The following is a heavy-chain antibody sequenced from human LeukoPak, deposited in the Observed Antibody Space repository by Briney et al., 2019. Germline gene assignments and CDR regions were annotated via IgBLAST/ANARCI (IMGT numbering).Heavy chain of an antibody. V-gene: IGHV3-33*01. CDR3: ARGFGNTYGNFDY. J-gene: IGHJ4*01. CDR2: IWQDGSNE. Sequence: PGGSLRLSCAASGFTFSSYGMHWVRQAPGKGLEWVAVIWQDGSNEYYADSVKGRFTISRDNFKNTLYLQMNSLRAEDTAVYYCARGFGNTYGNFDYWGRGTLVTVSA. CDR1: GFTFSSYG. D-gene: IGHD3-3*01.